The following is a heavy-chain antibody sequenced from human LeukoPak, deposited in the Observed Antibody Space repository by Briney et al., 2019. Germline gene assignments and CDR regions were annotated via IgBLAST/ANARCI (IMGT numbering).Heavy chain of an antibody. CDR2: INPNSGGT. J-gene: IGHJ5*02. CDR3: ARGTVTILREVARWFDP. V-gene: IGHV1-2*02. Sequence: ASVTVSCKASGYTFTGYYMHWVRQAPGQGLEWMGWINPNSGGTNYAQKFQGRVTMTRDTSISTAYMELSRLRSDDTAVYYCARGTVTILREVARWFDPWGQGTLVTVSS. CDR1: GYTFTGYY. D-gene: IGHD4-11*01.